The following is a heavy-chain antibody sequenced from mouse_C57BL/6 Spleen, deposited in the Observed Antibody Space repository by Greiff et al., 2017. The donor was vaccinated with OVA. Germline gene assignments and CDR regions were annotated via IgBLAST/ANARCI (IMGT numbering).Heavy chain of an antibody. CDR1: GYTFTSYW. D-gene: IGHD1-1*01. CDR2: INPSNGGT. Sequence: QVQLQQPGTELVKPGASVKLSCKASGYTFTSYWMHWVKQRPGQGLEWIGNINPSNGGTNYNEKFKSKATLTVDKSSSTAYMQLSSLTSEDAAVYYGARPLLYYGSSGGYFDVWGTGTTVTVSS. CDR3: ARPLLYYGSSGGYFDV. J-gene: IGHJ1*03. V-gene: IGHV1-53*01.